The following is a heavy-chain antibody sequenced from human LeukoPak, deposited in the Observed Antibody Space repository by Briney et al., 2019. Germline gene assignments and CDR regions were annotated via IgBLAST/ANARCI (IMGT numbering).Heavy chain of an antibody. CDR2: ISSSSSTI. V-gene: IGHV3-48*02. J-gene: IGHJ4*02. D-gene: IGHD1-26*01. CDR3: AGNSGSYYEPWPRAPADY. CDR1: GFTFSSYT. Sequence: GGSLRLSCAASGFTFSSYTMNWVRQAPGKGLEWISYISSSSSTIYYADSVKGRFTISRDNAKNSLYLQMNSLRDEDTAVYYCAGNSGSYYEPWPRAPADYWGQGTLVTVSS.